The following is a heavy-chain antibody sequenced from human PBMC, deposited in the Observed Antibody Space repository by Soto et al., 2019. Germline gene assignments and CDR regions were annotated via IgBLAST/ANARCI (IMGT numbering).Heavy chain of an antibody. V-gene: IGHV5-10-1*01. J-gene: IGHJ4*02. CDR2: IDPRDSQT. CDR1: GYSFAGYW. Sequence: PGESLKISCKGSGYSFAGYWITWVRQKPGKGLEWMGRIDPRDSQTYYSPSFRGHVTISATKSITTVFLQWSSLRASDTAMYYCARQIYDSDTGPNFQYYFDSWGQGTPVTVS. CDR3: ARQIYDSDTGPNFQYYFDS. D-gene: IGHD3-22*01.